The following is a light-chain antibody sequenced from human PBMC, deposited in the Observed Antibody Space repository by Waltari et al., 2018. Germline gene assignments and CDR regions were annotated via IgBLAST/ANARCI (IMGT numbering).Light chain of an antibody. CDR1: QGMNSW. CDR3: QQYYTFPPT. V-gene: IGKV1D-16*01. J-gene: IGKJ4*01. CDR2: ATS. Sequence: DIQVTQSPSSLSASGGDTVTITCLASQGMNSWLAWYQQKPGKAPRSLIYATSTLQGGTPSRFSGSGSGTDFTLTIDSLQPEDFATYYCQQYYTFPPTFGGGTKVEIK.